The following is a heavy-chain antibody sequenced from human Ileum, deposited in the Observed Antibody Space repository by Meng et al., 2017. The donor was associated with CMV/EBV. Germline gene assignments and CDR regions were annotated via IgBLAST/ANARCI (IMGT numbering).Heavy chain of an antibody. V-gene: IGHV4-59*01. CDR2: IYHSGST. J-gene: IGHJ4*02. CDR3: ARIRGSSVVDY. Sequence: SETLSLTCTISGGSFSSYYWTWIRQPPGKGLEWIGCIYHSGSTNYNPSLKSRVTISVDTSKNQFSLKVTSVTAADTAVYYCARIRGSSVVDYWGQGALVTVS. CDR1: GGSFSSYY. D-gene: IGHD3-10*01.